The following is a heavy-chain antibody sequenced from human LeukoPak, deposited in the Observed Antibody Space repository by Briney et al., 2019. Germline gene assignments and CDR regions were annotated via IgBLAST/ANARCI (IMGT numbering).Heavy chain of an antibody. CDR3: ARGAGYSSGSSD. CDR2: IYYSGST. J-gene: IGHJ4*02. CDR1: GGSISSYY. Sequence: PSEPLSLTCTVSGGSISSYYWSWIRQPPGKGLEWIGYIYYSGSTNYNPSLKSRVTISVDTSKNQFSLKLSSVTAADTAVYYCARGAGYSSGSSDWGQGTLVTVSS. D-gene: IGHD6-19*01. V-gene: IGHV4-59*01.